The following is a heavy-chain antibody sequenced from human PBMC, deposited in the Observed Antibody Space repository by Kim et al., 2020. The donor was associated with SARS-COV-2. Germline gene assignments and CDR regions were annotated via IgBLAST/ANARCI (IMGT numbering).Heavy chain of an antibody. J-gene: IGHJ6*02. CDR1: GFTFSSYW. Sequence: GGSLRLSCAASGFTFSSYWMSWVRQAPGKGLEWVANIKQDGSEKYYVDSVKGRFTISRDNAKNSLYLQMNSLRAEDTAVYYCARDREPQYSYGYVWAPYYYYYGMDVWGQGTTVTVSS. CDR2: IKQDGSEK. V-gene: IGHV3-7*01. CDR3: ARDREPQYSYGYVWAPYYYYYGMDV. D-gene: IGHD5-18*01.